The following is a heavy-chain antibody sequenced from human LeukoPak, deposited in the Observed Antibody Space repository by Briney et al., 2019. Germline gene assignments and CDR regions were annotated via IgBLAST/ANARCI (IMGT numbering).Heavy chain of an antibody. Sequence: GRSLRLSCAASGFTFDDYAMHWVRQAPGKGLEWVSGISWNSGSIGYADSVKGRFTISRDNAKNSLYLQMNSLRAEDTALYYCAKDIGSGSYYRGYYYYGIDVWGQGTTVTVSS. V-gene: IGHV3-9*01. D-gene: IGHD1-26*01. CDR3: AKDIGSGSYYRGYYYYGIDV. J-gene: IGHJ6*02. CDR1: GFTFDDYA. CDR2: ISWNSGSI.